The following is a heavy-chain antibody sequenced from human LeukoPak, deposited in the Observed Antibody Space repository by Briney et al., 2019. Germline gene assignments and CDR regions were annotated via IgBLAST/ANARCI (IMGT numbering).Heavy chain of an antibody. Sequence: GGSLRLSCAASEFTVSTNFLSWVRQAPGKGLEWVSIIYSDGTTHYADSVRGRFDISRDTFRNTVFLQMNSLRVEDTAVYYCARALTITTNFDCWGQGTLVTVSS. J-gene: IGHJ4*02. CDR1: EFTVSTNF. V-gene: IGHV3-53*01. CDR2: IYSDGTT. D-gene: IGHD4-11*01. CDR3: ARALTITTNFDC.